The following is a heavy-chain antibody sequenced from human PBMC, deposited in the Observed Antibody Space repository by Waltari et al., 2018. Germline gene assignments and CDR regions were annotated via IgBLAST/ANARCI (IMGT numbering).Heavy chain of an antibody. CDR3: ASCSGGSCYSLVRGAFDI. V-gene: IGHV4-39*07. CDR1: GGSISSSSYY. D-gene: IGHD2-15*01. Sequence: QLQLQESGPGLVKPSETLSLTCTVSGGSISSSSYYWGWIRQPPGKGLEWIGSIYYSGSTYYTPSLKRRVTISVDTSKNQFSLKLSSVTAADTAVYYCASCSGGSCYSLVRGAFDIWGQGTMVTVSS. J-gene: IGHJ3*02. CDR2: IYYSGST.